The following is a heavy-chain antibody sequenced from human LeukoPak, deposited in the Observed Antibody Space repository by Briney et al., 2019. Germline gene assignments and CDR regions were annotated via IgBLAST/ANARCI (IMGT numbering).Heavy chain of an antibody. CDR3: ARILTTVTTMDY. CDR1: GYTFTGYY. Sequence: ASVKASCKASGYTFTGYYMHWVRQAPGQGLEWMGWINPNSGGTNYAQKFQGRVTMTRDTSISTAYMELSRLRSDDTAMYYCARILTTVTTMDYWGQGTLVTVSS. CDR2: INPNSGGT. V-gene: IGHV1-2*02. J-gene: IGHJ4*02. D-gene: IGHD4-17*01.